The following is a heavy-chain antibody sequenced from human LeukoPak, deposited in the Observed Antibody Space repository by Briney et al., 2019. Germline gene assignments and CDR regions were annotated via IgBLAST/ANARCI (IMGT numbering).Heavy chain of an antibody. CDR1: GGSISSYY. Sequence: SETLSLTCTVSGGSISSYYWSWIRQPPGKGLEWIGYIYYSGSTNYNPSLKSRVTISVDTPKNQFSLKLSSVTAADMAVYYCARYSGYDLAIDYWGQGTLVTVSS. V-gene: IGHV4-59*01. CDR2: IYYSGST. CDR3: ARYSGYDLAIDY. D-gene: IGHD5-12*01. J-gene: IGHJ4*02.